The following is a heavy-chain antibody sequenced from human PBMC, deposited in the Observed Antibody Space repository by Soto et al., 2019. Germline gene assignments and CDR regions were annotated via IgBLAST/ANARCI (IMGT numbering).Heavy chain of an antibody. Sequence: GVSLRLSCAASGFTFSSYAMSWVRQAPGKGLEWVSAISGSGGSTYYADSVKGRFTISRDNPKNTLYLQMNSLRAEDTAVYYCASVAEGYCSGDCYIYISIKAMDVWGQGPPVIVSS. J-gene: IGHJ6*02. D-gene: IGHD2-21*02. CDR2: ISGSGGST. CDR3: ASVAEGYCSGDCYIYISIKAMDV. V-gene: IGHV3-23*01. CDR1: GFTFSSYA.